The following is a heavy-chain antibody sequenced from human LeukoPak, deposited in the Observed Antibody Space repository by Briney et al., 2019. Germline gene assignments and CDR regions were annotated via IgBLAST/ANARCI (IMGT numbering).Heavy chain of an antibody. CDR2: ISSSSSTI. J-gene: IGHJ4*02. Sequence: GGSLRLSCAASGFTFSSYSMNWVRQAPGRGLEWVSYISSSSSTIYYADSVKGRFTISRDNSKNTLYLQMNSLRAEDTAVYYCARGKDSYDSSGYYYGYWGQGTLVTVSS. CDR1: GFTFSSYS. V-gene: IGHV3-48*01. D-gene: IGHD3-22*01. CDR3: ARGKDSYDSSGYYYGY.